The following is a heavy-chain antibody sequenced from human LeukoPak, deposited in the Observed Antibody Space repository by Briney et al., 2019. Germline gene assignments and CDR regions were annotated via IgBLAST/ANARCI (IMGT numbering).Heavy chain of an antibody. V-gene: IGHV4-4*07. CDR1: GGSISSYY. J-gene: IGHJ4*02. CDR2: IYTSGST. CDR3: ARVSSSGWSFDY. Sequence: SVTLSLTCTVSGGSISSYYWSWIRQPAGKGLEWIGRIYTSGSTNYNPSLKSRVTMSVDTSKNQFSLKLSSVTAADTAVYYCARVSSSGWSFDYWGQGTLVTVSS. D-gene: IGHD6-19*01.